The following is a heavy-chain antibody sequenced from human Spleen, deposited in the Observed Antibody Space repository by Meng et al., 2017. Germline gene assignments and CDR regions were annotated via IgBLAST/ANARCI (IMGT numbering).Heavy chain of an antibody. CDR1: GFTFTDNW. CDR2: IKQDGSET. V-gene: IGHV3-7*01. Sequence: GRSLKISCVAAGFTFTDNWMSWVRQAPGKGLEWVANIKQDGSETYYVDSVKGRFTISRDNAKDSLYLQMTSLRVEDTAVYYCARDERETSGQTDPFDYWGQGTLVTVSS. J-gene: IGHJ4*02. D-gene: IGHD2-15*01. CDR3: ARDERETSGQTDPFDY.